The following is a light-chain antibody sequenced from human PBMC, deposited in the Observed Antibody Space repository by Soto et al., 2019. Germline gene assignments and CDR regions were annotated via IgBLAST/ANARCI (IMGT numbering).Light chain of an antibody. Sequence: DIQMTQSPSSLSASVGDRVTITCRASQRISNSLNWYQQKPGKAPDLLIYAASNLQSGVPSRFSGSGSGTDFTLTISSLHPEDFATYYCQQSYSSPQMYTFGQGTKLEIK. CDR1: QRISNS. V-gene: IGKV1-39*01. J-gene: IGKJ2*01. CDR2: AAS. CDR3: QQSYSSPQMYT.